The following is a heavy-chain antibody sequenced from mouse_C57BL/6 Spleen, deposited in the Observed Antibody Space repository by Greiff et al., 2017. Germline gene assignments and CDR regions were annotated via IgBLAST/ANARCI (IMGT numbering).Heavy chain of an antibody. CDR3: ARGGTSYYCDY. Sequence: QVQLQQSGAELVRPGASVKLSCKASGYTFTDYYINWVKQRPGQGLEWIARIYPGSGNTYYNEKFKGKATLTAEKSSSTAYMQLSSLTSEDSAVYFCARGGTSYYCDYWGQGTTRTVSS. V-gene: IGHV1-76*01. D-gene: IGHD3-3*01. J-gene: IGHJ2*01. CDR1: GYTFTDYY. CDR2: IYPGSGNT.